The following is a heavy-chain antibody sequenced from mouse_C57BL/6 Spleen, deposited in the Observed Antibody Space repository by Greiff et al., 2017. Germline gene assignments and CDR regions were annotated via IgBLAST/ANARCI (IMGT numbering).Heavy chain of an antibody. V-gene: IGHV5-6*01. Sequence: EVQGVESGGDLVKPGGSLKLSCAASGFTFSSYGMSWVRQTPDKRLEWVATISSGGSYTYYPDGVKGRFTISRDNAKNTLYLQMSSMMSEDTAMYYCARIPMITTSDYYAMDYWGQGTSVTVSS. CDR2: ISSGGSYT. CDR3: ARIPMITTSDYYAMDY. J-gene: IGHJ4*01. CDR1: GFTFSSYG. D-gene: IGHD2-4*01.